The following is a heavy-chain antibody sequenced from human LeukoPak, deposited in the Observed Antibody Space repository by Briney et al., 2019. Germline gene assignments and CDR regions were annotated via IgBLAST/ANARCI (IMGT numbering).Heavy chain of an antibody. J-gene: IGHJ3*02. CDR1: GFTFSSYS. CDR3: ARRGSSSSSGRSAFDI. Sequence: GGSLRLSCAASGFTFSSYSMNWVRQAPGKGLEWVSSISSGSSYIYYADSVKGRFTISRDNAKNSLYLQMNSLRAEDTAVYYCARRGSSSSSGRSAFDIWGQGTMVTVSS. D-gene: IGHD6-6*01. V-gene: IGHV3-21*01. CDR2: ISSGSSYI.